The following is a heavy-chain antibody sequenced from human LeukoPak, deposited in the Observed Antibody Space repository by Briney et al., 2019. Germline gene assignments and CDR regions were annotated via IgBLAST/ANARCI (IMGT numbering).Heavy chain of an antibody. CDR1: GGSISSYY. V-gene: IGHV4-59*08. CDR3: ARQRGYSSGASLDY. D-gene: IGHD5-18*01. J-gene: IGHJ4*02. Sequence: SETLSLTCTVSGGSISSYYWSWIRQPPGKGLEWIGYNYDSGSTNYNPSLKSRVTISVDTSKNQFSLKLSSVTAADTAVYYCARQRGYSSGASLDYWGQGTLVTVSS. CDR2: NYDSGST.